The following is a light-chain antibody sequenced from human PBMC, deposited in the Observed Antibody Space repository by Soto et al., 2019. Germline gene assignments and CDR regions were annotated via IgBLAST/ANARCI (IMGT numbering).Light chain of an antibody. CDR3: QQYGGSPLVT. V-gene: IGKV3-20*01. Sequence: EIVLTQSPGTLSLSPGERATLSCRASQSVSSSYLAWYQQKPGQAPRLLIYGASSRVTGIPDRFSGSGSGTDFTLTISSLEPEDFAVYYCQQYGGSPLVTFGGGTKVEIK. CDR1: QSVSSSY. J-gene: IGKJ4*01. CDR2: GAS.